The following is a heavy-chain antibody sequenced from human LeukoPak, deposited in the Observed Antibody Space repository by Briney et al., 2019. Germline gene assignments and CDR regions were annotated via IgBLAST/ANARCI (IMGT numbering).Heavy chain of an antibody. V-gene: IGHV4-34*01. D-gene: IGHD2-2*02. CDR1: GGSFSGYY. J-gene: IGHJ4*02. CDR3: ARYTGRLRYFDY. CDR2: INHSGST. Sequence: SETLSLTCAVYGGSFSGYYWSWIRQPPGKGLGWIGEINHSGSTNYNPSLTSRVTISVDTSKNQFSLKVSSVTAADTAVYYCARYTGRLRYFDYWGQGTLVTVSS.